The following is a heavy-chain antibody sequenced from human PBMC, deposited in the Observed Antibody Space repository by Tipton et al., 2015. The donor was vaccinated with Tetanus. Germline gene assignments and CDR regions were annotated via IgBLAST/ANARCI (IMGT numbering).Heavy chain of an antibody. CDR2: IYPGDSYS. CDR3: ARPLTSVAFGGFAFDV. CDR1: GYMFSSHW. Sequence: QSGPEVKQPGESLKISCKGSGYMFSSHWIGWVRQVPGKGLEWLGTIYPGDSYSTYSPSFEGQVTISVDRSIATAYLQWSSLKASDTAIYYCARPLTSVAFGGFAFDVWGQGTLVTVSS. V-gene: IGHV5-51*01. J-gene: IGHJ3*01. D-gene: IGHD3-16*01.